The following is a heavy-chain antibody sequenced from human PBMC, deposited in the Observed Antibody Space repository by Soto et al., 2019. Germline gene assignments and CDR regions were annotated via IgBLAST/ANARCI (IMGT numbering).Heavy chain of an antibody. Sequence: QVQLQESGPGLVKPSETLSLTCTVSGGSVSSGSYYWSWIRQPPGKGLEWIGYIYYSGSTNYNPSLKSRVTISVDTSKNQFSRTLSSVTAADTAVYYCASVTRTCISTSCYRYYYGMDVWGQGTTVTVSS. J-gene: IGHJ6*02. D-gene: IGHD2-2*02. CDR2: IYYSGST. CDR1: GGSVSSGSYY. V-gene: IGHV4-61*01. CDR3: ASVTRTCISTSCYRYYYGMDV.